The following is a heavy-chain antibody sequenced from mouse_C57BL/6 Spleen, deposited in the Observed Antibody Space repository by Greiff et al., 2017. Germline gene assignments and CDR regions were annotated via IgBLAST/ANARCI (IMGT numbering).Heavy chain of an antibody. Sequence: QVQLQQPGAELVMPGASVKLSCKASGYTFTSYWMHWVKQRPGQGLEWIGEIDPSDSYTNYNQKFKGKATLTVDKYSSTSCMQLSSLTSEDSAVYYCARHDSNLYRDFDVWGTGTTVTVSS. J-gene: IGHJ1*03. V-gene: IGHV1-69*01. CDR1: GYTFTSYW. CDR3: ARHDSNLYRDFDV. D-gene: IGHD2-5*01. CDR2: IDPSDSYT.